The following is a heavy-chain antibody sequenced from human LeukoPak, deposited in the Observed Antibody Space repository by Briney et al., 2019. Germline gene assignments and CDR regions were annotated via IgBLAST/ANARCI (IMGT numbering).Heavy chain of an antibody. CDR1: GYTFTGYY. CDR3: ARDGNNQQGVVVFDH. Sequence: ASVKVSCKASGYTFTGYYMHWVRQAPGQGLEWMGWINPNSGGTNYAQKFQGRVTMTRDTSISTAYMELSRLRSDDTAVYYCARDGNNQQGVVVFDHWGQGTLVTVSS. V-gene: IGHV1-2*02. D-gene: IGHD1/OR15-1a*01. J-gene: IGHJ4*02. CDR2: INPNSGGT.